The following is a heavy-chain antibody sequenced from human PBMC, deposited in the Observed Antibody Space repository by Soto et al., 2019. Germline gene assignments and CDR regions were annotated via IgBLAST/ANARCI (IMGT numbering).Heavy chain of an antibody. Sequence: DVQLVESGGGLVQPGRSLRLSCAASGFTFDDYAMHWVRQVPGKGLQWVSGLSWNGVTIGYAASVKGRFTISRDNAKKSLSLQMNGVRPDDTALYYCAAARAYDSSDYSGFHSGMDVWGLGTTVTVS. CDR2: LSWNGVTI. CDR3: AAARAYDSSDYSGFHSGMDV. D-gene: IGHD3-22*01. J-gene: IGHJ6*02. CDR1: GFTFDDYA. V-gene: IGHV3-9*01.